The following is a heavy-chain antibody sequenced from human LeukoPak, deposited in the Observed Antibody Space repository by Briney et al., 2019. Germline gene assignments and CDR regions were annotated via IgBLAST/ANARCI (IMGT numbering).Heavy chain of an antibody. CDR2: IYYSGRI. V-gene: IGHV4-39*07. CDR1: GGSVSRSSYY. D-gene: IGHD2-21*02. J-gene: IGHJ4*02. CDR3: AREGGTAADY. Sequence: SETLSLTCTLSGGSVSRSSYYWGWIRQSPGKGLEWIGSIYYSGRIYYHPSFKSRVTISVDTSKNQFSLKLSSVTAADTAVYYCAREGGTAADYWGQGTLVTVSS.